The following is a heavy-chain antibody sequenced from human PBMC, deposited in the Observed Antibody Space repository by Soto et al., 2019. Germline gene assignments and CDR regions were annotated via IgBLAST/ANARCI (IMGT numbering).Heavy chain of an antibody. CDR1: GFTFRTYC. D-gene: IGHD3-22*01. V-gene: IGHV3-7*01. Sequence: GSLSLSCSASGFTFRTYCTNWVRHAAGKGLEWVAKINQDGSVKYHVASVRGRFTISRDNAKNTLFLQMNSLRAEDTAVYYRVRFPFFDTSGQGYWGQGTLVTVSS. CDR2: INQDGSVK. CDR3: VRFPFFDTSGQGY. J-gene: IGHJ4*02.